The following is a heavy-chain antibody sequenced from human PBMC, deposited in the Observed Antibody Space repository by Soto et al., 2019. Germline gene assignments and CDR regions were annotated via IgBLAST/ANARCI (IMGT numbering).Heavy chain of an antibody. D-gene: IGHD6-19*01. V-gene: IGHV1-69*01. CDR2: IIPIFGTA. J-gene: IGHJ6*02. CDR1: RVAFSKFI. Sequence: QAQLEQSGGEVKKPGSSVTVSCKASRVAFSKFIVTWVRQAPGLRLEWVGGIIPIFGTANYAQKFQGRVTITADESTSTSYMEVINLRSEDTAVDYCAKVRYSSPIGYYYGMDVWGQGTTVTVSS. CDR3: AKVRYSSPIGYYYGMDV.